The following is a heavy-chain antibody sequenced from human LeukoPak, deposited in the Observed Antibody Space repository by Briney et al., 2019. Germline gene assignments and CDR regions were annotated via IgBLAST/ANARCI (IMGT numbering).Heavy chain of an antibody. Sequence: KSSETLSLTCTVSGGSISSSSYYWGWIRQPPGKGLEWIGSIYYSGSTNYNPSLKSRVTISVYTSKNQFSLKLSSVTAADTAVYYCARDVVSMVRGVTWFDPGGQGTPVTVSS. V-gene: IGHV4-39*07. CDR3: ARDVVSMVRGVTWFDP. D-gene: IGHD3-10*01. J-gene: IGHJ5*02. CDR2: IYYSGST. CDR1: GGSISSSSYY.